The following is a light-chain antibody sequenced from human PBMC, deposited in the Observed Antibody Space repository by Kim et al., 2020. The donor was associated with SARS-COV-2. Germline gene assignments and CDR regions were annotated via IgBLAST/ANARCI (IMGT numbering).Light chain of an antibody. CDR1: QSISSY. CDR3: QQSYSTPTT. CDR2: AAS. V-gene: IGKV1-39*01. Sequence: ASVGDRVTITCRASQSISSYLNWYQQKPGKAPKLLIYAASSLQSGVPSRFSGSGSGTDFTLTISSLQPEDFATYYCQQSYSTPTTFGQGTKVDIK. J-gene: IGKJ1*01.